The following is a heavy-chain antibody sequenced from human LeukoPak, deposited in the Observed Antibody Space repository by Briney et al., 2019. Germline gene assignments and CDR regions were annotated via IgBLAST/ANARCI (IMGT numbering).Heavy chain of an antibody. Sequence: GESLKISCKGSGYSFTSYWIGWVRQMPGKGLEWMGIIYPGDSDTRYSPSLQGQVTISADKSISTAYLQWSSLKAADTAMYYCARRSAVCSSIGCEYYFAYWGQGTVVRVSS. D-gene: IGHD2-2*01. V-gene: IGHV5-51*01. CDR2: IYPGDSDT. CDR1: GYSFTSYW. CDR3: ARRSAVCSSIGCEYYFAY. J-gene: IGHJ4*02.